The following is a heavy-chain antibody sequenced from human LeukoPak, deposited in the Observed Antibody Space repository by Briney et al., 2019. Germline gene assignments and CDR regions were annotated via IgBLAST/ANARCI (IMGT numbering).Heavy chain of an antibody. D-gene: IGHD3-3*01. J-gene: IGHJ4*02. Sequence: SETLSLTCSVSGGSISTGSYYWSWLRQPAGKGLEWIGRIFADGSTDYNPSLKSRVTVSVDTSKNQFSLKLSSVTAADTAVYFCVRAPQWVRSGRDLFYFDYWGQGTLVTVSS. V-gene: IGHV4-61*02. CDR3: VRAPQWVRSGRDLFYFDY. CDR2: IFADGST. CDR1: GGSISTGSYY.